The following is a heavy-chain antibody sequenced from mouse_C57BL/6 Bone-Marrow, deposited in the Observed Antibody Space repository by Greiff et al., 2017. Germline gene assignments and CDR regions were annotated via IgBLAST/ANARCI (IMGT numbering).Heavy chain of an antibody. J-gene: IGHJ4*01. CDR2: IDPETGGT. CDR1: GYTFTDYE. V-gene: IGHV1-15*01. Sequence: VQLQQPGAELVRPGASVTLSCKASGYTFTDYEMHWVKQTPVHGLEWIGAIDPETGGTAYNQKFKGKAILTADKSSSTAYMELRSLTSEDSAVYYCTPNWEDYAVGYWGQGTSVTVSS. CDR3: TPNWEDYAVGY. D-gene: IGHD4-1*01.